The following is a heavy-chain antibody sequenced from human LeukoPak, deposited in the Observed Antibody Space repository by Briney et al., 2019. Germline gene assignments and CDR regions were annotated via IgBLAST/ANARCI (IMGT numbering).Heavy chain of an antibody. Sequence: SETLSLTCTVSGGSISSYYWSLIRQPPGKGLEWIGYIYYSGSTNYNPSLKSRVTISVDTSKNQFSLKLSSVTAADTAVYYCARDSGGYYYYHGMDVWGQGTTVTVSS. CDR1: GGSISSYY. CDR3: ARDSGGYYYYHGMDV. J-gene: IGHJ6*02. V-gene: IGHV4-59*01. CDR2: IYYSGST. D-gene: IGHD3-16*01.